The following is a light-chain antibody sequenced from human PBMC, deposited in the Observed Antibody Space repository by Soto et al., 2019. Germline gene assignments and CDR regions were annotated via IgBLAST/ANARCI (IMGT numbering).Light chain of an antibody. Sequence: QSALTQPASVSGSPAQSITISCTGTSSDVGGYNYVSWYQQHPGKAPKLMIYEVSNRPSGVSNRFSGSKSGNTASLTISGLQAEDEADYYCSSYTSRSTRVFGTGTKLTVL. CDR1: SSDVGGYNY. J-gene: IGLJ1*01. CDR2: EVS. CDR3: SSYTSRSTRV. V-gene: IGLV2-14*01.